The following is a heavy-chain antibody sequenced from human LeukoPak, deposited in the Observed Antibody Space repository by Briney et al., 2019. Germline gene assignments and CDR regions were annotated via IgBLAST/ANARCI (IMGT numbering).Heavy chain of an antibody. CDR1: GYTLTGYY. CDR3: ARSFASGCVDY. J-gene: IGHJ4*02. Sequence: WASVKVSCKASGYTLTGYYMHWVRQAPGQGLEWMGRINPNSGGTNYAQKFHGRVTMTRDTSISTAYMELSRLRSDDTAVYYCARSFASGCVDYWGQGTLVTVSS. CDR2: INPNSGGT. D-gene: IGHD6-19*01. V-gene: IGHV1-2*06.